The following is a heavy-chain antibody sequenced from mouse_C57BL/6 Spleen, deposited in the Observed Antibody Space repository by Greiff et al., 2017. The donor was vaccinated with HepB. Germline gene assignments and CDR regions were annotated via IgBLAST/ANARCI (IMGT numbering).Heavy chain of an antibody. Sequence: VQLQQSGAELVMPGASVKLSCKASGYTFTSYWMHWVKQRPGQGLEWIGEIDPSDSYTNYNQTFKGKSTLTVDKSSSTAYMKLSSLTSEDSAVYDCARSIATVVNWYFDVWGTGTTVTVSS. CDR1: GYTFTSYW. CDR3: ARSIATVVNWYFDV. J-gene: IGHJ1*03. CDR2: IDPSDSYT. V-gene: IGHV1-69*01. D-gene: IGHD1-1*02.